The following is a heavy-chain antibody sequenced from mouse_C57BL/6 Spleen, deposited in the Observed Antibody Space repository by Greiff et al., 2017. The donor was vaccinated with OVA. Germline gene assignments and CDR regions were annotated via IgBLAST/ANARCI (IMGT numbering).Heavy chain of an antibody. CDR2: IDPNSGGT. Sequence: QVQLQQPGAELVKPGASVKLSCTASGYTFTSYWMHWVKQRPGRGLEWIGRIDPNSGGTKYTEKFKSKATLTVDKPSSTSYLQLSSLSSEDSAFYYGARYYGSSFLYFGVWGTVTTVTVSS. CDR3: ARYYGSSFLYFGV. V-gene: IGHV1-72*01. CDR1: GYTFTSYW. J-gene: IGHJ1*03. D-gene: IGHD1-1*01.